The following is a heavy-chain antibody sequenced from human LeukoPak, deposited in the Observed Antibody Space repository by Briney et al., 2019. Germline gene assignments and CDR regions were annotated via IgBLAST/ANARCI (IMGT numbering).Heavy chain of an antibody. CDR3: ARYYCSDGTCHYFDY. V-gene: IGHV4-4*09. D-gene: IGHD3-16*01. CDR2: VYSSGFT. Sequence: PSETLSLTCTVSGGSINGYFWSWIRQPPGKGLQWIGFVYSSGFTNYNPSFKSRVSISLDTSKTQFSLELSSVTAADTAMYYCARYYCSDGTCHYFDYWGQGTVVTVSS. CDR1: GGSINGYF. J-gene: IGHJ4*02.